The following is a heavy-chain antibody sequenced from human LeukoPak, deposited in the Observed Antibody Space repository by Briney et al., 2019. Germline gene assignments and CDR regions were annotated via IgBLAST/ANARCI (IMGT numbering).Heavy chain of an antibody. CDR3: AKEHDSSGYQYNWLDP. V-gene: IGHV3-30*18. CDR2: ISYDGSNK. D-gene: IGHD3-22*01. CDR1: GFIFTSYG. J-gene: IGHJ5*02. Sequence: GGSLRLSCAASGFIFTSYGMHWVRQAPGKGLEWVAVISYDGSNKHYADSVKGRFTISRDNSKNTLYLQMNSLRAEDTAVYYCAKEHDSSGYQYNWLDPWGQGTLVTVSS.